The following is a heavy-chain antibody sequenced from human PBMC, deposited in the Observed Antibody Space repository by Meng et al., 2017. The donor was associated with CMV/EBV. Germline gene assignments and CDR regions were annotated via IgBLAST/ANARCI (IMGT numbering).Heavy chain of an antibody. V-gene: IGHV1-18*01. J-gene: IGHJ4*01. D-gene: IGHD2-21*01. CDR3: ARGVPLGIIYSFDY. CDR2: ISVYNGHT. CDR1: GYTFTGYG. Sequence: VQLGQSGLEVKKPGASVKVSCKASGYTFTGYGISWVRQAPGQGLELMGWISVYNGHTNFAQNLQGRVTMTTDTSTSTAYVELRSLRSDDTAIYYCARGVPLGIIYSFDYWGQGTLVTVSS.